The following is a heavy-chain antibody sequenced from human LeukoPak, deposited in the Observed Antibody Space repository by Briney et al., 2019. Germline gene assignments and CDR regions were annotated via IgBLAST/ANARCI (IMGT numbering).Heavy chain of an antibody. J-gene: IGHJ3*01. CDR1: GYTFPNYD. V-gene: IGHV1-18*01. CDR3: ARAGYCGDGGCRGGSAFDV. D-gene: IGHD2-15*01. CDR2: ISGYTGDT. Sequence: ASVRVSCKTSGYTFPNYDIYWVRQAPGQGLECMGWISGYTGDTKYAQILQGRFTVTTDTSTSTAYTELRSLTYDDTAVYYCARAGYCGDGGCRGGSAFDVWGQGTMVTVSS.